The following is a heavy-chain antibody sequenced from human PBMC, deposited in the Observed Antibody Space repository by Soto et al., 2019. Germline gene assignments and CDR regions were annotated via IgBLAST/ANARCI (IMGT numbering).Heavy chain of an antibody. V-gene: IGHV4-59*01. Sequence: SSETLSLTCTVSGGSISSYYWSWIRQPPGKGLEWIGYIYYSGSTNYNPSLKSRVTISVDTSKNQFSLKLSSVTAADTAVYYCARGMGYDRDYWGQGTLVTVSS. J-gene: IGHJ4*02. CDR3: ARGMGYDRDY. D-gene: IGHD5-12*01. CDR2: IYYSGST. CDR1: GGSISSYY.